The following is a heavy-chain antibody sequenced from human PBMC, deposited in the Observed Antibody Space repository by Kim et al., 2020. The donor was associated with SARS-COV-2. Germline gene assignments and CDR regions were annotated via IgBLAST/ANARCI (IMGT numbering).Heavy chain of an antibody. Sequence: ADSVKGRFTISRDNAKNALHLQMNSLRVEEPAVYYCARDSYHSGRGRFEPWGQGTLVTVSS. V-gene: IGHV3-74*01. CDR3: ARDSYHSGRGRFEP. D-gene: IGHD3-10*01. J-gene: IGHJ5*02.